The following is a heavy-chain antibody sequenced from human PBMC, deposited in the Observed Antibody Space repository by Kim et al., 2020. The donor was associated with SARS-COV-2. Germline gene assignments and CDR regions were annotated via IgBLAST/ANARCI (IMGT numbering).Heavy chain of an antibody. CDR3: AKDAFYYDSSGYYYPTYYYYGMGV. CDR2: IWFDGTNK. D-gene: IGHD3-22*01. Sequence: GGSLRLSCAASGFTFSSYGMHWVRQAPGKGLEWVAVIWFDGTNKYYADSVKGRFTISRDNSKNTLYLQMNSLRAEDTAVYYCAKDAFYYDSSGYYYPTYYYYGMGVWGQGTTVTVSS. CDR1: GFTFSSYG. J-gene: IGHJ6*02. V-gene: IGHV3-33*06.